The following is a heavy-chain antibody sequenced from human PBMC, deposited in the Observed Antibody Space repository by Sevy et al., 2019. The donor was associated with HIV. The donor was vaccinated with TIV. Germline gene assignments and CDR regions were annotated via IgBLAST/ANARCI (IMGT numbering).Heavy chain of an antibody. D-gene: IGHD5-12*01. CDR1: GFTFSSNA. J-gene: IGHJ4*02. V-gene: IGHV3-23*01. CDR3: AKGIGYSGYETDY. Sequence: GGSLRLSCAASGFTFSSNAMSWVRQAPGKGLEWVSAISGSGISKYNADAVKGRFTISRDNSKNTLYLQMNNLRAEDTAVFYCAKGIGYSGYETDYWGQGTLVTVSS. CDR2: ISGSGISK.